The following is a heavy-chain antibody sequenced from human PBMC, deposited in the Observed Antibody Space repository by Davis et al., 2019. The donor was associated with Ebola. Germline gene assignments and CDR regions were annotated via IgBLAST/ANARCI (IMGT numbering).Heavy chain of an antibody. D-gene: IGHD4-23*01. CDR1: GYTFTSYG. J-gene: IGHJ5*02. CDR3: ARDIGLVTPAWFDP. CDR2: ISAYNGNT. V-gene: IGHV1-18*01. Sequence: ASVKVSCKASGYTFTSYGISWVRHAPGQGLEWMGWISAYNGNTNYAQKLQGRVTMTTDTSTSTAYMELRSLRSDDTAVYYCARDIGLVTPAWFDPWGQGTLVTVSS.